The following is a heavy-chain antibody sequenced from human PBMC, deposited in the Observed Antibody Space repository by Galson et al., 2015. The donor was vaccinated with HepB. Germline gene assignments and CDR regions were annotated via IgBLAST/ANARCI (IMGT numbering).Heavy chain of an antibody. Sequence: SLRLSCAASGFTFSSYGMHWVRQAPGKGLEWVAVIWYDGSNKYYADSVKGRFTISRDNSKNTLYLQMNSLRAEDTAVYYCARVYTTAYYGMDVWGQGTTVTVSS. D-gene: IGHD4-17*01. V-gene: IGHV3-33*01. CDR3: ARVYTTAYYGMDV. J-gene: IGHJ6*02. CDR2: IWYDGSNK. CDR1: GFTFSSYG.